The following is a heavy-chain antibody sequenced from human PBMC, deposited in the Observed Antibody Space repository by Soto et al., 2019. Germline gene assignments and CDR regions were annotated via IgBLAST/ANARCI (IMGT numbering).Heavy chain of an antibody. V-gene: IGHV1-18*01. CDR1: GYTFTSYG. D-gene: IGHD2-15*01. CDR3: ARAGHKQGVVVAAISRAFDI. CDR2: ISAYNGNT. Sequence: GASVKVSCKASGYTFTSYGISWVRQAPGQGLEWMGWISAYNGNTNYAQKLQGRVTMTTDTSTSTAYMELRSLRSDDTAVYYCARAGHKQGVVVAAISRAFDIWGQGTMVTVSS. J-gene: IGHJ3*02.